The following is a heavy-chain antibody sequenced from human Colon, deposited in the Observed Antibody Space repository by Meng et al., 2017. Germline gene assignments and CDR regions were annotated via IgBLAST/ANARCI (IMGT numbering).Heavy chain of an antibody. CDR2: ISSSGKII. CDR3: ARDHGTGLDH. Sequence: GQVVESGGGLVKPCGSLRLACAASGFTFRDYYMTWIRQAPGKGLEWVSHISSSGKIIDYADSVKGRFTISRDNANNSLYLQMDSLTADDTAVYYCARDHGTGLDHWGQGALVTVSS. J-gene: IGHJ4*02. V-gene: IGHV3-11*01. CDR1: GFTFRDYY. D-gene: IGHD1-14*01.